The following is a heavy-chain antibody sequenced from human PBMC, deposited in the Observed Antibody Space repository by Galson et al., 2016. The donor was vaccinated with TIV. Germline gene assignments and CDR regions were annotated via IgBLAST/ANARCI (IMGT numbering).Heavy chain of an antibody. J-gene: IGHJ6*02. CDR2: IIPVFGKA. CDR3: ARHGEMAPISYKYNKGMDV. CDR1: GGTFMSHS. Sequence: SVKVSCKASGGTFMSHSITWVRQAPGQGLEWMGGIIPVFGKANYAQKFQGRVTITTDESTGTAYMELSSLRSDDTAVYFCARHGEMAPISYKYNKGMDVWGQGTTVTVSS. V-gene: IGHV1-69*05. D-gene: IGHD5-24*01.